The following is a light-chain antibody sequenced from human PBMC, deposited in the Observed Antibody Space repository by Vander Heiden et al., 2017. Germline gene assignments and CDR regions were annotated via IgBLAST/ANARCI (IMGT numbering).Light chain of an antibody. CDR1: GTNIGSNP. CDR3: AASDDSLNGPV. CDR2: SNN. J-gene: IGLJ2*01. Sequence: SVLTRQPPASWSPGQRVTISCSRSGTNIGSNPVSWYHQLPETTPKLLISSNNQRPSGVPTRSSGSKSGTSASLASSGLQSEDEADYYCAASDDSLNGPVFGGGTKLTVL. V-gene: IGLV1-44*01.